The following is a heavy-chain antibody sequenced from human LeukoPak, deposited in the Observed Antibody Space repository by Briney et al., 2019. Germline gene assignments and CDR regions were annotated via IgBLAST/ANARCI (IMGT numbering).Heavy chain of an antibody. Sequence: ASVNVSCKASGYTLTSFDFNWVRQATGQGLEWMGWMKSNNGHTGYAQKFQGRVTMTRDTSISTAYMELSSLTFEDTAVYYCARGPPNWGMVGYWGQGTLVTVSS. D-gene: IGHD7-27*01. CDR1: GYTLTSFD. V-gene: IGHV1-8*01. CDR2: MKSNNGHT. CDR3: ARGPPNWGMVGY. J-gene: IGHJ4*02.